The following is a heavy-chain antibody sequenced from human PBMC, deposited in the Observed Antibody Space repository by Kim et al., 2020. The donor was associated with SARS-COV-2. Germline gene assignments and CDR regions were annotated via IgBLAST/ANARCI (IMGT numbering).Heavy chain of an antibody. CDR3: ARVPAIGETTARCDA. V-gene: IGHV3-23*01. J-gene: IGHJ5*01. CDR1: ESTFSIYA. CDR2: ISGNGATT. Sequence: GGSLRLSCASAESTFSIYAMTWVRQAPEKGLEWVSSISGNGATTYYADSVKGRFTISRDNSKNTLYLQMNSLRAEDTAIYYCARVPAIGETTARCDAGG. D-gene: IGHD1-1*01.